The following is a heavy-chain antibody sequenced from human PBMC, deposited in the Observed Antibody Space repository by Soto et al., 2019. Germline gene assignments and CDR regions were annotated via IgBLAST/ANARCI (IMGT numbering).Heavy chain of an antibody. Sequence: SAPLSLTCTFPFCTILSYYWSLILQPPGPGLEWIGYIYYTGSTNYNPSLKSRVTISLDTSKNQFSLNLSAVTAADTAVYYCWIADRCFTASEALHVWGRG. CDR1: FCTILSYY. CDR3: WIADRCFTASEALHV. V-gene: IGHV4-59*01. D-gene: IGHD2-8*01. J-gene: IGHJ6*03. CDR2: IYYTGST.